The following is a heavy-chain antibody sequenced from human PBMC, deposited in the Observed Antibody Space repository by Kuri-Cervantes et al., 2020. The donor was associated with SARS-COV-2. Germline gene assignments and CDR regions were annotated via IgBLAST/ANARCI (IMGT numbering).Heavy chain of an antibody. J-gene: IGHJ6*02. CDR1: GYTFTSYG. V-gene: IGHV1-18*04. D-gene: IGHD1-1*01. Sequence: ASVKVSCKAFGYTFTSYGISWVRQAPGQGLEWMGWISAYNGNTNYAQKLQGRVTMTTDTSTSTAYMEMRSLRSDDTAVYYCARDHMQLKGMDVWGQGTTVTVSS. CDR2: ISAYNGNT. CDR3: ARDHMQLKGMDV.